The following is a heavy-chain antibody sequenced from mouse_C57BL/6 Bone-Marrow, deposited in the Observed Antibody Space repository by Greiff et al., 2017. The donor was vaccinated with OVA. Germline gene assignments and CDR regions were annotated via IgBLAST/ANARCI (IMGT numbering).Heavy chain of an antibody. CDR1: GYTFTSYW. V-gene: IGHV1-55*01. Sequence: QVQLHQSGAELVKPGASVKMSCKASGYTFTSYWITWVKQRPGQGLEWIGDIYPGSGSTNYNEKFKSKATLTVDTSSSTAYMQLSSLTSEDSAVYYCARGDGSLDYWGQGTTLTVSS. CDR2: IYPGSGST. J-gene: IGHJ2*01. D-gene: IGHD2-3*01. CDR3: ARGDGSLDY.